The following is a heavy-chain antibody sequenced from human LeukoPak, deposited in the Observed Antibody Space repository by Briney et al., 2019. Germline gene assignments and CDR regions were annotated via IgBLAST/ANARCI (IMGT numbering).Heavy chain of an antibody. CDR3: ARVPGGRFLEWLPPRFDP. J-gene: IGHJ5*02. CDR2: ISAYNGNT. CDR1: GYTFTSYG. V-gene: IGHV1-18*01. D-gene: IGHD3-3*01. Sequence: GASVKVSCKASGYTFTSYGISWVRQAPGQGLEWMGWISAYNGNTNYAQKLQGRVTMTTDTSTSTAYMELRSLRSDDTAVYYCARVPGGRFLEWLPPRFDPWGQGTLVTVSS.